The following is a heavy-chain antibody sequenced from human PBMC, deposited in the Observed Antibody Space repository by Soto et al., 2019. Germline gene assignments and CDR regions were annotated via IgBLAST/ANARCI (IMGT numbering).Heavy chain of an antibody. D-gene: IGHD2-15*01. CDR1: GGSISSYY. CDR2: IYYSGST. CDR3: ARASLGYCSGGSCYYWFDP. V-gene: IGHV4-59*01. Sequence: SETLSLTCTVSGGSISSYYWSWIRQPPGKGLEWIGYIYYSGSTNYNPSLKSRVTISVDTSKNQFSLKLSSVTAADTAVYYCARASLGYCSGGSCYYWFDPWGQGTLVTVS. J-gene: IGHJ5*02.